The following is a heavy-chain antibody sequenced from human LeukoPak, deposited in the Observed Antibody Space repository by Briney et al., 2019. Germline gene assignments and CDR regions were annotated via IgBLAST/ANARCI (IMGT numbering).Heavy chain of an antibody. Sequence: GGSLRLSCAASGFTFSNNAMSWVRQAPGKGLEWVSAISGSGGNTYYADSVKGRFTISRDNSKNTLFLQMISQIAEDTAVYYCAKEAQGCSITSCYFDSWGQGNLVTVSS. CDR3: AKEAQGCSITSCYFDS. D-gene: IGHD2-2*01. V-gene: IGHV3-23*01. CDR1: GFTFSNNA. J-gene: IGHJ4*02. CDR2: ISGSGGNT.